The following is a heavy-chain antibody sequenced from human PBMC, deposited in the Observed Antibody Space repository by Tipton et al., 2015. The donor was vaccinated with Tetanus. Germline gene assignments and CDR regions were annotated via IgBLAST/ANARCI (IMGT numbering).Heavy chain of an antibody. J-gene: IGHJ3*01. Sequence: GLVKPSENLSLNCTVSGGSTRDFYWTWIRQAAGKRLEWIGRIYTSRITIYNPSLKSRVPMSMDTSRNQFSLELSSVTAADTAVYYCERVLRFSASGGWDDAFDLWGQGTLVTVSS. V-gene: IGHV4-4*07. CDR2: IYTSRIT. CDR1: GGSTRDFY. D-gene: IGHD2-15*01. CDR3: ERVLRFSASGGWDDAFDL.